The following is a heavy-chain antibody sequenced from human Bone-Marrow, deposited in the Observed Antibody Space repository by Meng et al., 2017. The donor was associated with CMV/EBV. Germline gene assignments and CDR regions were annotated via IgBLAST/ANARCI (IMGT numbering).Heavy chain of an antibody. D-gene: IGHD2-2*01. CDR1: GYTFTGYY. Sequence: ASVKVSCKASGYTFTGYYMHWVRQAPGQGLEWMGWINPNSGGTNYAQKFQGRVTMTRDTSISTAYLEMNRLRSDDTAVYYCAGGGEGGLPAANTFDIWGQGTMVAVSS. CDR3: AGGGEGGLPAANTFDI. CDR2: INPNSGGT. V-gene: IGHV1-2*02. J-gene: IGHJ3*02.